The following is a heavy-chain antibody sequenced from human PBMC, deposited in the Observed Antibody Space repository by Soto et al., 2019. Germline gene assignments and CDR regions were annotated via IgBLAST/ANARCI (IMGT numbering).Heavy chain of an antibody. V-gene: IGHV3-23*01. J-gene: IGHJ4*02. CDR3: AKDGLVRGYYFDY. D-gene: IGHD3-10*02. CDR1: GFTFSSYA. Sequence: EVQLLESGGGLVQPGGALRVYCAASGFTFSSYAMSWVRQARGKGLEWVSGISGSGGSTYYADSVKGRFTISRDNYKYTQYLEMNELRADDTAIYYCAKDGLVRGYYFDYWGQGTLVTVSS. CDR2: ISGSGGST.